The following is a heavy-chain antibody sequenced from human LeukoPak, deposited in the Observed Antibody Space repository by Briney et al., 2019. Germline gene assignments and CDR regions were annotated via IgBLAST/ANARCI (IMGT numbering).Heavy chain of an antibody. D-gene: IGHD6-13*01. CDR2: ISWNSGSI. Sequence: GGSLRVSCAASGFTFVDYAMHWVRQARGKGLEWVSGISWNSGSIGYADSVKGRFTISRDNAKNSLYLQMNSLRAEDTALYYCAKGPIAAAGLFDYWGQGTLVTVSS. CDR3: AKGPIAAAGLFDY. V-gene: IGHV3-9*01. CDR1: GFTFVDYA. J-gene: IGHJ4*02.